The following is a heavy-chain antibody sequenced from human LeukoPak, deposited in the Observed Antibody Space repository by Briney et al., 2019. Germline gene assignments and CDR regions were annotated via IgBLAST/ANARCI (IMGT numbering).Heavy chain of an antibody. J-gene: IGHJ4*02. CDR3: ASLLWFGELLSDY. D-gene: IGHD3-10*01. V-gene: IGHV4-30-4*08. CDR2: IYYSGST. CDR1: GGSFSDYY. Sequence: PSETLSLTCAVYGGSFSDYYWSWIRQPPGKGLEWIGYIYYSGSTYYNPSLKSRVTISVDTSKNQFSLKLSSVTAADTAVYYCASLLWFGELLSDYWGQGTLVTVSS.